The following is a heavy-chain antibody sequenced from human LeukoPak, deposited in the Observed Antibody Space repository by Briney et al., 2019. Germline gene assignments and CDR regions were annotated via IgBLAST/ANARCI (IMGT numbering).Heavy chain of an antibody. D-gene: IGHD2-2*01. V-gene: IGHV4-4*02. J-gene: IGHJ4*02. CDR3: AREEDCSSAWCYGTVYFDY. CDR2: IYHSGST. CDR1: GGSISSFNW. Sequence: SETLSLTCAVSGGSISSFNWWSWVRQPPGKGLEWLGEIYHSGSTNYNPSLKSRVTISIDKSKNQFSLKLSSVTAADTAVYYCAREEDCSSAWCYGTVYFDYWGQGTLVTVSS.